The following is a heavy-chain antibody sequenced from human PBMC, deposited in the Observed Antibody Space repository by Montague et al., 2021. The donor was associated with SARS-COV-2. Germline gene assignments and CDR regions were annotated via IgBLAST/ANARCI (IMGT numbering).Heavy chain of an antibody. Sequence: SLRLSCAASGFTFSSYDMHWVRQAPGKGLEWAAVIWYDGSNQYYXDSVKGRFTISRDNSKNTLYLQMNSLRAEDTAVYYCAREYSAPRWFGEYNRYGMDVWGQGTTVTVSS. V-gene: IGHV3-33*08. J-gene: IGHJ6*02. CDR3: AREYSAPRWFGEYNRYGMDV. CDR1: GFTFSSYD. CDR2: IWYDGSNQ. D-gene: IGHD3-10*01.